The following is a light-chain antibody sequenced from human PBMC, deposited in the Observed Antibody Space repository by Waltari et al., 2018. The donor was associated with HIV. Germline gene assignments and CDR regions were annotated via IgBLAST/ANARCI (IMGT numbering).Light chain of an antibody. CDR2: EVS. CDR3: CSYAGSSTPFV. J-gene: IGLJ1*01. Sequence: QSALTQPASVSGSPGQSIIIPCPGTSSDVGSYNLVSWYQQYPGKAPKLMIYEVSKRPSGVSNRFSGSKSGNTASLTISGLQAEDEADYYCCSYAGSSTPFVFGTATKVTVL. CDR1: SSDVGSYNL. V-gene: IGLV2-23*02.